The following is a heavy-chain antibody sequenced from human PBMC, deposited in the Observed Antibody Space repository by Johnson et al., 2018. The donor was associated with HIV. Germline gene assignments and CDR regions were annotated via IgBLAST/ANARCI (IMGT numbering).Heavy chain of an antibody. V-gene: IGHV3-20*04. Sequence: VQLVESGGGVVRPGGSLRLSCAASGFTFDDYGMRWVRQGPGKGLEWVSGINWNGGSTGYADSVKGRFTISRDNAKKYLYLKMNSLRADDTALYYCERVLVAADYAFDIWGQGTMVTVSS. J-gene: IGHJ3*02. CDR3: ERVLVAADYAFDI. CDR2: INWNGGST. D-gene: IGHD1-26*01. CDR1: GFTFDDYG.